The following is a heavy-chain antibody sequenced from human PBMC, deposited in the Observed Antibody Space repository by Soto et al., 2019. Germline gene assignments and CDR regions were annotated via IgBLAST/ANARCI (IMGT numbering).Heavy chain of an antibody. V-gene: IGHV5-51*01. D-gene: IGHD2-15*01. CDR3: ARPPLPGYSIHFNS. Sequence: GESLKISCKASGYIFIDYWIGWVRQMPGKGLEWMGIVYPRDSDTRYSPSFQGQVTISADRSTGTAFLQWRSLKASDTALYYCARPPLPGYSIHFNSWGQGALVTVSS. CDR1: GYIFIDYW. CDR2: VYPRDSDT. J-gene: IGHJ4*02.